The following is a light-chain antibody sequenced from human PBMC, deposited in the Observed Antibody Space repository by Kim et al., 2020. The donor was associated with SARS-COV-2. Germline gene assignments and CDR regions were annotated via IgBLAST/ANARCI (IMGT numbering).Light chain of an antibody. Sequence: SPGESATLSCRASQSVRSNYLAWYQQKPGLAPSLLMYGASRRATGIPDRFSGSGSGTDFTLTISRLEPEDFAVYYCQQYAASPWTFGQGTKV. V-gene: IGKV3-20*01. CDR3: QQYAASPWT. CDR1: QSVRSNY. CDR2: GAS. J-gene: IGKJ1*01.